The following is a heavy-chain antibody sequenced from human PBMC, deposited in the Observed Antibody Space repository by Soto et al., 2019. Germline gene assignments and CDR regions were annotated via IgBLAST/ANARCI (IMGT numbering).Heavy chain of an antibody. CDR1: GGTFSSYV. CDR3: SRGDYGFDY. V-gene: IGHV1-69*06. CDR2: IIPIFGTA. Sequence: QVQLVQAGAEVKKPGSSVKGSFKASGGTFSSYVISLVRQAPGQGLEWMGGIIPIFGTANYAQKFQGRVTITADKATSPAYMELSSLRSEDTAVYYCSRGDYGFDYWGQGTLVTVSS. D-gene: IGHD4-17*01. J-gene: IGHJ4*02.